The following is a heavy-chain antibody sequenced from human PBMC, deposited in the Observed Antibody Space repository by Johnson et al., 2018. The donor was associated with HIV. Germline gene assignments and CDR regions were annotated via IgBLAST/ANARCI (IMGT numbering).Heavy chain of an antibody. V-gene: IGHV3-13*01. D-gene: IGHD1-1*01. CDR3: ARGDIGWNDDFAFDI. CDR2: TGTVGDT. J-gene: IGHJ3*02. CDR1: GFTFRSYG. Sequence: VQLVESGGGLVQPGGSLSLSCAASGFTFRSYGMHWVRQATGKGLEWVSATGTVGDTYYPGSVKGQFSISRDNSKNTLYLQMNSLRGEDTAVYYCARGDIGWNDDFAFDIWGQGTMVTVSS.